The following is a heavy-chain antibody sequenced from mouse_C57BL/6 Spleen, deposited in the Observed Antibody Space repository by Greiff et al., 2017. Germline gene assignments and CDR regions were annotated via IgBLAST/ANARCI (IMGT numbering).Heavy chain of an antibody. Sequence: VQLKESGPGLVKPSQSLSLTCSVTGYSITSGYYWNWIRQFPGNKLEWMGYISYDGSNNYNPSLKNRISITRDTSKNQFFLKLNSVTTEDTATYYCARDLGSSYWYFDVWGTGTTVTVSS. CDR1: GYSITSGYY. V-gene: IGHV3-6*01. J-gene: IGHJ1*03. D-gene: IGHD1-1*01. CDR3: ARDLGSSYWYFDV. CDR2: ISYDGSN.